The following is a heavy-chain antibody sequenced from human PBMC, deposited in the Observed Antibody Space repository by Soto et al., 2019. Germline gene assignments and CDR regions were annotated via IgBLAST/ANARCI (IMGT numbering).Heavy chain of an antibody. Sequence: GGSLRLSCAASGFTFSNAWMNWVRQGPGKGLEWVGRIKSNAYGATTDYAAPVKGRFTISRDDSRDTLYLQMNSLRAEDTAVYYCAKGPGGDWEFYYFDYWGQGTLVTVSS. J-gene: IGHJ4*02. V-gene: IGHV3-15*01. CDR1: GFTFSNAW. CDR2: IKSNAYGATT. CDR3: AKGPGGDWEFYYFDY. D-gene: IGHD2-21*02.